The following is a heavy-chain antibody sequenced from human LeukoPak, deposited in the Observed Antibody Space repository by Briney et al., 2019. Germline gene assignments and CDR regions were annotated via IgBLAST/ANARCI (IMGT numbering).Heavy chain of an antibody. CDR3: AKYSGGYYDSSGYSFDC. D-gene: IGHD3-22*01. Sequence: GGSLRLSCAASGFTFSSYAMSWVRQASGKGLEWALGISGNGGSTYYADSVKGRFTISRDNSRNTLYLQMSSLRAEDTAVYYCAKYSGGYYDSSGYSFDCWGQGTLVTVSS. CDR1: GFTFSSYA. J-gene: IGHJ4*02. V-gene: IGHV3-23*01. CDR2: ISGNGGST.